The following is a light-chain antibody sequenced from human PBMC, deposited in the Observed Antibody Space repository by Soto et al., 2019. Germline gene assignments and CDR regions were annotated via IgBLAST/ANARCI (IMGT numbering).Light chain of an antibody. CDR1: SSDVGLYKY. CDR2: EVS. V-gene: IGLV2-8*01. Sequence: QSALTQPPSASGSPGQSVTISCTGTSSDVGLYKYVSWYQQHPGKAPKLMVYEVSKRPSGVPDRFSGSKSGNTASLTVSGLQAEDEADYYCSSYAGSNNFVFGTGTQLTVL. J-gene: IGLJ7*01. CDR3: SSYAGSNNFV.